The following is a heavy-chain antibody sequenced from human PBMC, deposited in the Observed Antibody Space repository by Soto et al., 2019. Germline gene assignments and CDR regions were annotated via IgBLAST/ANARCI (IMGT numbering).Heavy chain of an antibody. D-gene: IGHD2-15*01. V-gene: IGHV3-30-3*01. CDR2: ISYDGSNK. Sequence: QVQLVESGGGVVQPGRSLRLSCAASGFTFSSYAMHWVRQAPGKGLEWVAVISYDGSNKYYADSVKGRFTISRDNSKNTLYLQMNSLRAEDTAVYYCARAAEPSPIVVVVAATHYDYWGQGTLVTVSS. CDR1: GFTFSSYA. CDR3: ARAAEPSPIVVVVAATHYDY. J-gene: IGHJ4*02.